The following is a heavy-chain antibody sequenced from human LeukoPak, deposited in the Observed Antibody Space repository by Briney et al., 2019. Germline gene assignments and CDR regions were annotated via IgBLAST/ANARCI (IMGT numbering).Heavy chain of an antibody. Sequence: PSETLSLTCAVYGGSFSGYYWSWIRQPPGKGLEWIGEINHSGSTNYNPSLKSGVTISVDTSKNQFSLKLSSVTAADTAVYYCARRARIAAAGTKPDAFDIWGQGTMVTVSS. CDR2: INHSGST. CDR1: GGSFSGYY. V-gene: IGHV4-34*01. CDR3: ARRARIAAAGTKPDAFDI. J-gene: IGHJ3*02. D-gene: IGHD6-13*01.